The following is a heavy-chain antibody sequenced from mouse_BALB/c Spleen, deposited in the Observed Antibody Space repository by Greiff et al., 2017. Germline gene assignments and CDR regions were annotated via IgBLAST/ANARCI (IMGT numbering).Heavy chain of an antibody. CDR2: ISSGGSYT. V-gene: IGHV5-6*01. J-gene: IGHJ4*01. CDR3: ERQGITAPGGVEY. CDR1: GFTFSSYG. Sequence: EVQRVESGGDLVKPGGSLKLSCAASGFTFSSYGMSWVRQTPDKRLEWVATISSGGSYTYYPDSVKGRFTISRDNAKNTLYLQMSSLKSEDAAMYDCERQGITAPGGVEYWGEGATVTGAS. D-gene: IGHD2-4*01.